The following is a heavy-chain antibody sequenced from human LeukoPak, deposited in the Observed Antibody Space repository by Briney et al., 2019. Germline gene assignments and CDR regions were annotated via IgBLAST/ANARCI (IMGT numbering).Heavy chain of an antibody. CDR1: RGSSSSGGYY. CDR2: IYDSGST. J-gene: IGHJ4*02. Sequence: SETLSLTCTVSRGSSSSGGYYWSWIRQHPGKGLEWIAYIYDSGSTYYNPSLKSRVNISLDMSEDQFPLKLSSVTAADTAVYYCATCPYSSSWCHFDSWGQGTLVTVSS. V-gene: IGHV4-31*03. CDR3: ATCPYSSSWCHFDS. D-gene: IGHD6-13*01.